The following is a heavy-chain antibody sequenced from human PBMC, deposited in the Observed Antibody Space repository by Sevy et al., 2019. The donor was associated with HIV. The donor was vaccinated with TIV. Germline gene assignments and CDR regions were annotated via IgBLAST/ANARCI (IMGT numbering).Heavy chain of an antibody. CDR2: MSGSGGST. CDR3: AKDRVWELGDAFDI. D-gene: IGHD1-26*01. Sequence: GGSLRLSCAASGFTFSSYAMSWVRQAPGKGLEWVSGMSGSGGSTYYADSVKGRFAISRDNSKNTLYLQMNSLRAEDTAVYYCAKDRVWELGDAFDIWGQRTMVTVSS. J-gene: IGHJ3*02. CDR1: GFTFSSYA. V-gene: IGHV3-23*01.